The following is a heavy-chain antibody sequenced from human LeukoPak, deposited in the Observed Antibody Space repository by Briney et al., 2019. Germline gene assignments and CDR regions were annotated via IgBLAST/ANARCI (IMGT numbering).Heavy chain of an antibody. CDR3: ARLGYCSSTSCYEGAFYI. CDR1: GYSFISYW. V-gene: IGHV5-51*01. Sequence: HGESLKISCKGSGYSFISYWFGWVRRMPGKGREWMGIIYPDDSDNRYSPSFQGQVTISADKSISTAYLQWSSPKASDTAMYYCARLGYCSSTSCYEGAFYIWGQGTTVTVSS. D-gene: IGHD2-2*01. CDR2: IYPDDSDN. J-gene: IGHJ3*02.